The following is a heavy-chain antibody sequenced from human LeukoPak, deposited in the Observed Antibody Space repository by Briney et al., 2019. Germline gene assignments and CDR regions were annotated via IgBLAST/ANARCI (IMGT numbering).Heavy chain of an antibody. J-gene: IGHJ1*01. Sequence: SVKVSCKASGGTFSSYAISWVRQAPGQGLEWMGRIIPIFGTANYAQKLQVRVTITTDESTSTAYMERSSLKSEDADLYYCASDRGVRGRGGDRGPLGVVSA. CDR1: GGTFSSYA. D-gene: IGHD3-10*01. V-gene: IGHV1-69*05. CDR3: ASDRGVRGRG. CDR2: IIPIFGTA.